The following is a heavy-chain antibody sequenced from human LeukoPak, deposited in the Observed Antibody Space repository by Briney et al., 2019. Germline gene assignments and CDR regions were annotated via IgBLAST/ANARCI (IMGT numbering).Heavy chain of an antibody. Sequence: PSETLSLTCTVSGGSISSSSYYWGWIRQPPGKGLEWIGSIYYSGSTYYNPSLKSRVTISVDTSENQFSLKLSSVTAADTAVYYCARDGFPWGTVTVGGAFDIWGQGTMVTVSS. V-gene: IGHV4-39*07. CDR2: IYYSGST. CDR3: ARDGFPWGTVTVGGAFDI. D-gene: IGHD4-17*01. J-gene: IGHJ3*02. CDR1: GGSISSSSYY.